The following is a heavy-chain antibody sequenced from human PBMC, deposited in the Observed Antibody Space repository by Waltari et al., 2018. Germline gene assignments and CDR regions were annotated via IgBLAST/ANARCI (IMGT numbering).Heavy chain of an antibody. CDR2: ISWDGGRT. CDR1: GFTFDDYT. V-gene: IGHV3-43*01. CDR3: AKAAAGTVKYFQH. J-gene: IGHJ1*01. Sequence: EVQLVESGGVVVQPGGSLRLSCAASGFTFDDYTMHWVRQAPGNGLEWVSRISWDGGRTAYADAGKGRFTISRDNSKNSLYLQMNSLRTEDTALYYCAKAAAGTVKYFQHWGQGTLVTVSS. D-gene: IGHD6-13*01.